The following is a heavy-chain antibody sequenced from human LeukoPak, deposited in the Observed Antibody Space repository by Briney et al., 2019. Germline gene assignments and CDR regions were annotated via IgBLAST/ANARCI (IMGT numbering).Heavy chain of an antibody. D-gene: IGHD3-22*01. CDR1: GFTVDSNY. CDR2: IYTGGNT. V-gene: IGHV3-53*01. Sequence: GGSLRLSCAASGFTVDSNYLSWVRQAPGKGLEWVSTIYTGGNTYYAASVKGRFTISRDFSKNTVFLRMNSLRAEDTAMYYCARGDDSGYYDYFDYWGQEALVTVSS. J-gene: IGHJ4*02. CDR3: ARGDDSGYYDYFDY.